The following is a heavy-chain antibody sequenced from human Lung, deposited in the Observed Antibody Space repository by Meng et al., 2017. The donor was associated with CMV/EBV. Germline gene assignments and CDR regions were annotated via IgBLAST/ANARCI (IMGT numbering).Heavy chain of an antibody. CDR2: ISSSSSYI. Sequence: GGSLRFXCAASGFTFSSYSMNWVRQAPGKGLEWVSSISSSSSYIYYADSVKGRFTISRDNAKNSLYLQMNSLRAEDTAVYYCARERTQDDFWSGYCFDYLGQGXLVTVSS. CDR3: ARERTQDDFWSGYCFDY. CDR1: GFTFSSYS. D-gene: IGHD3-3*01. V-gene: IGHV3-21*01. J-gene: IGHJ4*02.